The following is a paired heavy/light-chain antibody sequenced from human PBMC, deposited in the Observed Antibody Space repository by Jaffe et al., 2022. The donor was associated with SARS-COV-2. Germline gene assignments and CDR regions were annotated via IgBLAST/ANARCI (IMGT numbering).Heavy chain of an antibody. CDR1: DGSISSYY. CDR3: AREVYYYGSGARQNWYFDL. Sequence: QVQLQESGPGLVKPSETVSLTCSVSDGSISSYYWSWIRQPPGKGLEWIGNIYYSGSATYNPSLKSRVTTSIDTSKKQFSLKLTSVTAADTAVYYCAREVYYYGSGARQNWYFDLWGRGTLVTVSS. D-gene: IGHD3-10*01. J-gene: IGHJ2*01. CDR2: IYYSGSA. V-gene: IGHV4-59*01.
Light chain of an antibody. Sequence: QSVLTQAPSASGTPGQTVTISCSGSMSNIGSNTVNWYQQLPGTAPKLVIYSSDQRPSGVPDRFSGSKSDTSASLAISGLQSEDEADYYCAAWDDSLNGYWVFGGGTKLTVL. CDR2: SSD. V-gene: IGLV1-44*01. CDR3: AAWDDSLNGYWV. CDR1: MSNIGSNT. J-gene: IGLJ3*02.